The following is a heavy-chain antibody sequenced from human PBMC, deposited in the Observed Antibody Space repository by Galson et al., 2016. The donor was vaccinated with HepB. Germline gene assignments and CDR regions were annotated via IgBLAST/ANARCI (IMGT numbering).Heavy chain of an antibody. V-gene: IGHV3-21*01. D-gene: IGHD5-24*01. J-gene: IGHJ4*02. Sequence: SLRLSCAASGLTFSSYTLRWVRQAPGKGPEWVSLISSTSEFLFYADSVTGRFTISRDNAKNSVNLQMNRLRAEDTAVYYCAIFWGDGYNSLDHWGQGTLVTVSS. CDR1: GLTFSSYT. CDR3: AIFWGDGYNSLDH. CDR2: ISSTSEFL.